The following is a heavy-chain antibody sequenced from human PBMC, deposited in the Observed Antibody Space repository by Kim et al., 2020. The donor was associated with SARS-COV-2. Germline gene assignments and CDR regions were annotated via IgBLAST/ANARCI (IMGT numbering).Heavy chain of an antibody. CDR2: ISSSSSYT. CDR1: GFTFSDYY. D-gene: IGHD3-16*01. Sequence: GGSLRLSCAASGFTFSDYYMSWIRQAPGKGVEWVSYISSSSSYTNYADSVKGRFTISRDNAKNSLYLQMNSLRAEDTAVYYCARIIRLRNKLYYFDYWGQGTLVTVSS. J-gene: IGHJ4*02. V-gene: IGHV3-11*03. CDR3: ARIIRLRNKLYYFDY.